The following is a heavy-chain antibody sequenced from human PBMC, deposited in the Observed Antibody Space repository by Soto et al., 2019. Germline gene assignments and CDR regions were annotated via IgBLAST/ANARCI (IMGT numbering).Heavy chain of an antibody. CDR2: IYYSGST. D-gene: IGHD2-21*02. CDR3: ARVCGGDCHNAFDI. CDR1: GGSISSGGYY. V-gene: IGHV4-31*03. J-gene: IGHJ3*02. Sequence: QVQLQESGPGLVKPSQTLSLTCTVSGGSISSGGYYWSWIRQHPGKGLEWIGYIYYSGSTYYNPSLKSRVTISVDTSKNQFSLKLSSVTAADTDVYYCARVCGGDCHNAFDIWDQGTMVTVSS.